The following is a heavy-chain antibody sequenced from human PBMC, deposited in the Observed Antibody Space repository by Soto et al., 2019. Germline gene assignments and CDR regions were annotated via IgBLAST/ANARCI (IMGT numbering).Heavy chain of an antibody. J-gene: IGHJ2*01. CDR2: ISGSGGST. CDR1: GFTFSSYG. Sequence: GGSLRLSCAASGFTFSSYGMSWVRQAPGKGLEWVSTISGSGGSTYYADSVKGRLTISRDNSKNTLYLQVKSLRAEDTAEYYCARGATMTYWYFDLWGRGTLVTVSS. CDR3: ARGATMTYWYFDL. V-gene: IGHV3-23*01. D-gene: IGHD1-26*01.